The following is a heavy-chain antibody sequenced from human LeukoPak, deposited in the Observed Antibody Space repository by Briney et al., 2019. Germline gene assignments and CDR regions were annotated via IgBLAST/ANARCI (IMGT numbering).Heavy chain of an antibody. V-gene: IGHV3-21*01. CDR3: ARVNEVAVVAHNWFDP. D-gene: IGHD2-15*01. CDR2: ISSSSSYI. Sequence: SGGSLRLSCAASGFTFSIYSMNWVRQAPGEGLEWVSSISSSSSYIYYADSVKGRFTISRDNAKNSLYLQMNSLRAEDTAVYYCARVNEVAVVAHNWFDPWGQGTLVTVSS. CDR1: GFTFSIYS. J-gene: IGHJ5*02.